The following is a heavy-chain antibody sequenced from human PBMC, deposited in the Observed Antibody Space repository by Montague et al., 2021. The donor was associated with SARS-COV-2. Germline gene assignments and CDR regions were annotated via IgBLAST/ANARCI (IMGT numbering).Heavy chain of an antibody. CDR2: SGST. D-gene: IGHD6-13*01. CDR3: ARAFIAAAGTTSFDY. V-gene: IGHV4-39*01. J-gene: IGHJ4*02. Sequence: SGSTYYNPSLKSRVTISVDTSKNQFSLTLSSVTAADTAVYYFARAFIAAAGTTSFDYWGQGTLVTVSS.